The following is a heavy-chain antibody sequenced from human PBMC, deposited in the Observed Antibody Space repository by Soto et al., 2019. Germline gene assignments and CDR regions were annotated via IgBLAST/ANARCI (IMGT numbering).Heavy chain of an antibody. D-gene: IGHD2-8*02. Sequence: SGPTLVNPTQTLTLTCTFSGFSLSTSGVSVGWIRQPPGKALEWLALIYWDDDKRYSPSLKSRLTITKDTSKNQVFLTMNSLRPDDTAVYYCVKDRSDAWSFDYWGQGTLLTVSS. V-gene: IGHV2-5*02. J-gene: IGHJ4*02. CDR2: IYWDDDK. CDR3: VKDRSDAWSFDY. CDR1: GFSLSTSGVS.